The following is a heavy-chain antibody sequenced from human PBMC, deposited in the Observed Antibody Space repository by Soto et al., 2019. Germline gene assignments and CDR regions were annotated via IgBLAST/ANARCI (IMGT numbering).Heavy chain of an antibody. V-gene: IGHV1-18*01. J-gene: IGHJ6*02. CDR3: ARKDGWFGAYGMDV. CDR2: ISASNGNT. D-gene: IGHD3-16*01. CDR1: GFTFTSYG. Sequence: QVQLVQSGGEVKKPGASVKVSCKASGFTFTSYGISWVRQAPGQGLEWMGWISASNGNTHYAQKLQGRVTMTTDASTSTAYMDLRSLRSNDTAVYYCARKDGWFGAYGMDVWGQGTTVTVSS.